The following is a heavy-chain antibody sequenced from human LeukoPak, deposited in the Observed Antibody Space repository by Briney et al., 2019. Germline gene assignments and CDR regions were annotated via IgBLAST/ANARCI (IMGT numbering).Heavy chain of an antibody. D-gene: IGHD4-17*01. CDR2: IYPGDSDT. CDR3: ARQIDYGHDTGSFDY. Sequence: PGESLQISCKGSGYRFTSYWIGWVRQMPGKGLEWMGIIYPGDSDTRYSPSFQGQVTISADKSISTAYLQWSSLKASDTAMYYCARQIDYGHDTGSFDYWGQGTLVTVSS. CDR1: GYRFTSYW. J-gene: IGHJ4*02. V-gene: IGHV5-51*01.